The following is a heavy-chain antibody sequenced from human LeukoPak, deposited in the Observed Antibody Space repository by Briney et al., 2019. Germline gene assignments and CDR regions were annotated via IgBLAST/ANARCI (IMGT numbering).Heavy chain of an antibody. CDR3: ARGRGIFAHYFDY. D-gene: IGHD3-3*01. CDR2: ISSSGSTI. Sequence: GGSLRLSCAASGFTFSSYEMNWVRQAPGKGLEWVSYISSSGSTIYYADSVKGRFTISRDNAKNSLYLQMNSLRAEDTAVYYCARGRGIFAHYFDYWGQGTLVTVSS. V-gene: IGHV3-48*03. J-gene: IGHJ4*02. CDR1: GFTFSSYE.